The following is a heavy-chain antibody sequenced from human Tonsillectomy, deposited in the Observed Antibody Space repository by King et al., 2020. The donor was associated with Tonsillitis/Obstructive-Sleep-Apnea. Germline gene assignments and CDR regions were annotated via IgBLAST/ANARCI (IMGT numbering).Heavy chain of an antibody. CDR3: ARVYYDFWSGYYQDY. CDR2: IYYSGST. J-gene: IGHJ4*02. D-gene: IGHD3-3*01. Sequence: QLQESGPGLVKPSETLSLTCTVSGGSISSYYWSWIRQPPGKGLEWIGYIYYSGSTNYNPSLKSRVTISVDTSKNQFSLKLSSVTAADTALYYCARVYYDFWSGYYQDYWGQGTLVTVSS. CDR1: GGSISSYY. V-gene: IGHV4-59*01.